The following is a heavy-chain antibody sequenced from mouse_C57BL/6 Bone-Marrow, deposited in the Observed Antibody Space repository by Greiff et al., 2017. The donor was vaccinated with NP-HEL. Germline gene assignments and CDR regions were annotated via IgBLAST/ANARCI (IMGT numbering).Heavy chain of an antibody. V-gene: IGHV1-82*01. Sequence: QVQLQQSGPELVKPGASVKLSCKASGYAFSSSWMNWVKQRPGKGLEWIGRIYPGDGDTNYNGKFKGKATLTTDKSSSTAYMQLSSLTSEDSAVYFCARFDYDGFAYWGQGTLVTVSA. J-gene: IGHJ3*01. CDR2: IYPGDGDT. CDR3: ARFDYDGFAY. D-gene: IGHD2-4*01. CDR1: GYAFSSSW.